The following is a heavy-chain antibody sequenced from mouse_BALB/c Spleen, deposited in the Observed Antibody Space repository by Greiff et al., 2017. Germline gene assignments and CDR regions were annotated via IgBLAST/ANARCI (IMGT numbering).Heavy chain of an antibody. V-gene: IGHV3-8*02. D-gene: IGHD2-14*01. CDR1: GDSITSGY. Sequence: EVKLVESGPSLVKPSQTLSLTCSVTGDSITSGYWNWIRKFPGNKLVYMGYISYSGSTYYNPSLQSRISITRDTSKNQYYLQLNSLTTDDTATYYCARSVYRYDGYAMDYWGQGTSVTVSS. J-gene: IGHJ4*01. CDR2: ISYSGST. CDR3: ARSVYRYDGYAMDY.